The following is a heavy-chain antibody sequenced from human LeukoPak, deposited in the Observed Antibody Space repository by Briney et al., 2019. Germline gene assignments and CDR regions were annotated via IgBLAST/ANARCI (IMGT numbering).Heavy chain of an antibody. J-gene: IGHJ6*03. CDR1: GGSISSYY. V-gene: IGHV4-59*01. Sequence: KPSETLSLTCTVSGGSISSYYWNWIRQPPGKGLEWVGYIYYSGSTNYNPSLKSRVTISVDTSKNQSSLKLSFVTAADTAVYYCARGAFGTVTLDYYFYYMDVWGKGTTVTVSS. D-gene: IGHD4-11*01. CDR3: ARGAFGTVTLDYYFYYMDV. CDR2: IYYSGST.